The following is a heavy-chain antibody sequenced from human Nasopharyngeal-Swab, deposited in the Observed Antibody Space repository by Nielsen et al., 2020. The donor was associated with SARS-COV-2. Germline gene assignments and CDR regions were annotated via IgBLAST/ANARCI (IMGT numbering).Heavy chain of an antibody. D-gene: IGHD3-3*01. Sequence: SETLSLTCTVSGGSISSGGYYWSWIRQHPGKGLEWIGYIYYSGSTSYNPSLKSRVTISVDTSKNQFSLKLSSVTAADTAVYYCARRWRVFWSGYYYYFDYWGQGTLVTVSS. CDR3: ARRWRVFWSGYYYYFDY. CDR1: GGSISSGGYY. J-gene: IGHJ4*02. V-gene: IGHV4-31*03. CDR2: IYYSGST.